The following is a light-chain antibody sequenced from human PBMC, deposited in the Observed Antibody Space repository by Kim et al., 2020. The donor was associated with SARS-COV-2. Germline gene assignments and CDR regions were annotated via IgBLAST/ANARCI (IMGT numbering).Light chain of an antibody. Sequence: SYELTQPPSVSVSPGQTASITCSGDKLGDKYACWYQQKPGQSPVLVIYQDSKRPSGIPERFSGPNPGNTAPLTISGTQAMDEADYYCQAWDSSTVVFGGG. J-gene: IGLJ2*01. CDR3: QAWDSSTVV. CDR1: KLGDKY. V-gene: IGLV3-1*01. CDR2: QDS.